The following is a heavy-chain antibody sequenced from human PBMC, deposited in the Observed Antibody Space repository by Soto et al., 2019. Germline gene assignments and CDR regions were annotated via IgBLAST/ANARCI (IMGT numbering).Heavy chain of an antibody. CDR3: AAADSSGYYGG. Sequence: SVKVSCKASGFIFTSFGVQWVRQARGQRLEWIGWITVGTGNTNYAQKFQERVTITRDMSTSTAYMELSSLRSEDTAVYYCAAADSSGYYGGWGQGTQVTSPQ. CDR1: GFIFTSFG. J-gene: IGHJ4*02. V-gene: IGHV1-58*01. D-gene: IGHD3-22*01. CDR2: ITVGTGNT.